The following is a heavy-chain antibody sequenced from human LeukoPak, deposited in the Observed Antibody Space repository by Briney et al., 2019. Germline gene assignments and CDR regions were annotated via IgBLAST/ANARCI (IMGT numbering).Heavy chain of an antibody. CDR3: ARDLQTTSSGMDV. J-gene: IGHJ6*02. CDR2: IYSGGST. V-gene: IGHV3-53*01. CDR1: GFTVSSNY. D-gene: IGHD1-7*01. Sequence: SGGSLRLSCAASGFTVSSNYMSWVRQAPGKGLEWVSVIYSGGSTYYADSVKGRFTISRDNSKNTLYLQMNSLRAEDTAVYYCARDLQTTSSGMDVWGQGTTVTVSS.